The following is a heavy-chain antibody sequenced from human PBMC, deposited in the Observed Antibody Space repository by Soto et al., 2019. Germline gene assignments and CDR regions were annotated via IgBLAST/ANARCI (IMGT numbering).Heavy chain of an antibody. V-gene: IGHV3-7*01. CDR3: ARDPNDKTTVTTHFDY. D-gene: IGHD4-17*01. CDR2: IKQDGSEK. J-gene: IGHJ4*02. Sequence: GGSLRLSCAASGFTFSSYWMSWVRQAPGKGLEWVANIKQDGSEKYYVDSVKGRFTISRDNAKNSLYLQMNSLRAEDTTVYYCARDPNDKTTVTTHFDYWGQGTLVTVSS. CDR1: GFTFSSYW.